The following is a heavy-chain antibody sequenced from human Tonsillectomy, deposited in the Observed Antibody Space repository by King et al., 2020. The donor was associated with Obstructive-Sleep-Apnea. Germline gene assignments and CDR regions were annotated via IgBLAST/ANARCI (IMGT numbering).Heavy chain of an antibody. Sequence: VQLQESGPGLVKPSETLSLTCTVSGGSISSYYWSWIRQPPGKGLEWIGYIYYSGSTNYNPSLKSRVTISVDTSKNQFSLKLSSVTAADTAVYYCARLRTFYSGSGSLEHYYSGMDVWGQGTTVTVSS. J-gene: IGHJ6*02. CDR3: ARLRTFYSGSGSLEHYYSGMDV. V-gene: IGHV4-59*08. D-gene: IGHD3-10*01. CDR2: IYYSGST. CDR1: GGSISSYY.